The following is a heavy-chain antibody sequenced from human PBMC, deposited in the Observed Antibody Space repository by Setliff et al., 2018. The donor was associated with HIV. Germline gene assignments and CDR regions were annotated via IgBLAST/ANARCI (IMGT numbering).Heavy chain of an antibody. D-gene: IGHD3-3*01. CDR2: INHSGST. CDR3: ARGLETTIFGVVTYFDY. V-gene: IGHV4-34*01. J-gene: IGHJ4*02. Sequence: SETLSLTCAVYGESFSGYFWSWFRQPPGEGLEWIGEINHSGSTIYNPSLKSRVTISVDTSKNQFSLRLSSVTAADTAVYYCARGLETTIFGVVTYFDYWVQGTLVTVSS. CDR1: GESFSGYF.